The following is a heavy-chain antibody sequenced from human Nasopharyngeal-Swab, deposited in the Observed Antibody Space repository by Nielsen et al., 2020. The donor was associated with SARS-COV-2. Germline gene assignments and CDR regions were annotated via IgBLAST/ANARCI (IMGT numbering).Heavy chain of an antibody. CDR2: ISYNSNNI. J-gene: IGHJ3*02. CDR1: GFTFEDFA. V-gene: IGHV3-9*03. Sequence: SLKISCTASGFTFEDFAMLWVRQAPGKGLEWVSGISYNSNNIGYADSVKGRFTTSRDNAKNTLYLQMNSLRAEDMGFYYCAKDGVHHTFDIWGQGTMVTVSS. CDR3: AKDGVHHTFDI.